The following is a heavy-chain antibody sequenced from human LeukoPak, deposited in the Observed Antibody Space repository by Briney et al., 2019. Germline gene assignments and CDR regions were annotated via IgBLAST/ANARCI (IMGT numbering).Heavy chain of an antibody. CDR2: IYYSGST. CDR3: ARGPTMVVTLNS. V-gene: IGHV4-59*01. Sequence: SETLSLTCTVSGGSISSYYWSWIRQPPGKGLEWIGYIYYSGSTTYNPSLESRVTISVDTSKNQFSLKLSSVTAADTAVYYCARGPTMVVTLNSWGQGTLVTVSS. D-gene: IGHD4-23*01. CDR1: GGSISSYY. J-gene: IGHJ4*02.